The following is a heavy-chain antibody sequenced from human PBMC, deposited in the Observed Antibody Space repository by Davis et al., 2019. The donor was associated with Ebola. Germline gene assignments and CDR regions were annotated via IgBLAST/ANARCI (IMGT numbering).Heavy chain of an antibody. CDR1: GGSISSSNW. CDR2: IYHSGST. CDR3: ATDILKGYYYGMDV. Sequence: MPSETLSLTCAVSGGSISSSNWWSWVRQPPGKGLEWIGEIYHSGSTNYNPSLKSRVTISVDKSKNQFSLKLSSVTAADTAVYYCATDILKGYYYGMDVWGKGTTVTVSS. J-gene: IGHJ6*04. D-gene: IGHD3-9*01. V-gene: IGHV4-4*02.